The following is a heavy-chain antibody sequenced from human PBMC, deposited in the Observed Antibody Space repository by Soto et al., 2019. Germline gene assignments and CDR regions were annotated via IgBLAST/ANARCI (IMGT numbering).Heavy chain of an antibody. CDR2: IYYSGST. CDR3: ARHVLVPAAIGGMDV. V-gene: IGHV4-39*01. J-gene: IGHJ6*02. CDR1: GGAISSGSYY. D-gene: IGHD2-2*02. Sequence: SETLSLTCTVSGGAISSGSYYWGWIRQPPGKGLEWIGSIYYSGSTYYNPSLKSRVTISVDTSKNQFSLKLSSVTAADTAVYYCARHVLVPAAIGGMDVWGQGTTVT.